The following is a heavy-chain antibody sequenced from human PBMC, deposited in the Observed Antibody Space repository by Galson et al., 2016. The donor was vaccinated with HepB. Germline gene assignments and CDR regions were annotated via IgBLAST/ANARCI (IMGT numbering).Heavy chain of an antibody. CDR1: GYRFSNYW. V-gene: IGHV5-51*01. CDR2: IYPGDSDT. Sequence: QSGAEVKKPGESLKISCKGSGYRFSNYWIGWVRQMPGKGLEWMGIIYPGDSDTRYSPSLQGQVTISADTSISTAYLQWTSLKASDTAIYYCARSTFGFDYWGLGTLVTVSS. CDR3: ARSTFGFDY. J-gene: IGHJ4*02. D-gene: IGHD3-16*01.